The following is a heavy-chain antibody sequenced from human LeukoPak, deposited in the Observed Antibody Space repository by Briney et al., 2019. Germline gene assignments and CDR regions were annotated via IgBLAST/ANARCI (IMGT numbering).Heavy chain of an antibody. J-gene: IGHJ5*02. CDR2: INPNSGGT. CDR3: AREGGITGTRLRWFDP. Sequence: ASVKVSCKASGYTFTGYYMHWVRQAPGQGLEWMGWINPNSGGTNYAQKFQGRVTMTRDTSISTAYMGLSRLRSDDTAVYYCAREGGITGTRLRWFDPWGQGTLVTVSS. V-gene: IGHV1-2*02. D-gene: IGHD1-7*01. CDR1: GYTFTGYY.